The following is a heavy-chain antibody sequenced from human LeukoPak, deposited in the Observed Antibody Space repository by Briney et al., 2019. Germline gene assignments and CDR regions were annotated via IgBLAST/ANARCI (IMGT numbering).Heavy chain of an antibody. V-gene: IGHV1-69*13. D-gene: IGHD3-10*01. J-gene: IGHJ6*03. CDR3: ARASRSYSPYYYYMDV. Sequence: ASVKVSCKASGGTFSSYAISWVRQAPGQGLEWMGGIIPIFGTANYAQKFQGRVTITADESASTAYMELSSLRSEDTAVYYCARASRSYSPYYYYMDVWGKGTTVTVSS. CDR1: GGTFSSYA. CDR2: IIPIFGTA.